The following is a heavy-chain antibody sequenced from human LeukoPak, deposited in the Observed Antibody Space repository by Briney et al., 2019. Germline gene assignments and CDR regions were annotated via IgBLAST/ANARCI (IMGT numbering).Heavy chain of an antibody. CDR2: ISSSGSTI. Sequence: GGSLRLSCAASGFTFSSYEMNWVRQAPGTGLEWVSYISSSGSTIYYADSVKGRFTISRDNAKNSLYLQMNSLRAEDTAVYYCARAPGSSSWYRYYYYGMDVWGQGTTVTVSS. D-gene: IGHD6-13*01. CDR3: ARAPGSSSWYRYYYYGMDV. V-gene: IGHV3-48*03. J-gene: IGHJ6*02. CDR1: GFTFSSYE.